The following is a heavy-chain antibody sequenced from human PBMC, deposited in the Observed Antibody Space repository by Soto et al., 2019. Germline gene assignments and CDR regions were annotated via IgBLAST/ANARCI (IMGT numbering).Heavy chain of an antibody. Sequence: QVQLVQSGAEVKKPGASVKVSCKASGYTITRHWMHWVRQAPGQGLEWMGVINPSGDFTIYAQRFQGGVTVTRDTSTSTVYMQLNSLRSEDMAVYYCARDNSYDSGGAKGWYFDLWGRGTLVLVSS. J-gene: IGHJ2*01. D-gene: IGHD3-22*01. V-gene: IGHV1-46*01. CDR2: INPSGDFT. CDR3: ARDNSYDSGGAKGWYFDL. CDR1: GYTITRHW.